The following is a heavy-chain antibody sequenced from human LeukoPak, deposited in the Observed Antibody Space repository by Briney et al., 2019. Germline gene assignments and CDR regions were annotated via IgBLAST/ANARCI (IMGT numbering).Heavy chain of an antibody. Sequence: PSETLSLTCTVSGGSISSSSYYWGWIRQSPGTGLEWIGSIYYSGTTYYNPSLQSRVTISVDTSKNQFSLRLSSVTAADTAVYYCARLKLLLWFGELDYWGQGTLVTVSS. J-gene: IGHJ4*02. CDR1: GGSISSSSYY. CDR2: IYYSGTT. CDR3: ARLKLLLWFGELDY. D-gene: IGHD3-10*01. V-gene: IGHV4-39*07.